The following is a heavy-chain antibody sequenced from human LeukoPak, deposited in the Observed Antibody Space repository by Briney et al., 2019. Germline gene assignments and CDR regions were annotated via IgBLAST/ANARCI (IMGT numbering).Heavy chain of an antibody. J-gene: IGHJ5*02. CDR1: GGSISSGSYY. V-gene: IGHV4-61*02. CDR2: IYTSGST. Sequence: PSETLSLTCTVSGGSISSGSYYWSWIRQPAGKGLEWIGRIYTSGSTNYNPSLKSRVTLSVDTSKNQFSLKLSSVTAADTAVYYCARGPATVWFDPWGQGTLVTVSS. CDR3: ARGPATVWFDP. D-gene: IGHD4-11*01.